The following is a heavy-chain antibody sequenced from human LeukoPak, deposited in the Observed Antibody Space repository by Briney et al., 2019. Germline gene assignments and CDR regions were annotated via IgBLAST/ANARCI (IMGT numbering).Heavy chain of an antibody. V-gene: IGHV3-66*01. CDR1: GFTVRSNY. CDR3: ASAYDYCSGGSCYPVSGY. J-gene: IGHJ4*02. D-gene: IGHD2-15*01. CDR2: IYSGGST. Sequence: PGGSLRLSCAASGFTVRSNYMSWVRQAPGKGLEWVSVIYSGGSTYYADSVKGRFTISRDNSKNTLYLQMNSLRAEDRAVYYCASAYDYCSGGSCYPVSGYWGEGTLVTVSS.